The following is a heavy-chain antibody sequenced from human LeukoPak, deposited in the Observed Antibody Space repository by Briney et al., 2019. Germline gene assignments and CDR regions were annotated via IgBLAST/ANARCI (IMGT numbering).Heavy chain of an antibody. Sequence: SVKVSCKASGGTFSSYAISWVRQAPGQGLEWMGGIIPIFGTANYAQKFQGRVTITTDESTSTAYMELSSLRSEDTAVYYCASRAGGPAAIGFDPWGQGALVTVSS. V-gene: IGHV1-69*05. D-gene: IGHD2-2*01. CDR3: ASRAGGPAAIGFDP. CDR1: GGTFSSYA. J-gene: IGHJ5*02. CDR2: IIPIFGTA.